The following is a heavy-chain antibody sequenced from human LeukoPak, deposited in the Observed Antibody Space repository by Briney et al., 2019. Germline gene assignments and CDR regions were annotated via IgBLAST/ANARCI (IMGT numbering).Heavy chain of an antibody. D-gene: IGHD5-24*01. CDR1: GGSISSYY. J-gene: IGHJ4*02. CDR3: ARRFGGRWLQLPDY. Sequence: SETLSLTCTVSGGSISSYYWSWIRQPPGKGLEWMGYIYYSGSTNYNPSLKSRVTISVDTSKNQFSLKLSSVTAADTAVYYCARRFGGRWLQLPDYWGQGTLVTVSS. V-gene: IGHV4-59*01. CDR2: IYYSGST.